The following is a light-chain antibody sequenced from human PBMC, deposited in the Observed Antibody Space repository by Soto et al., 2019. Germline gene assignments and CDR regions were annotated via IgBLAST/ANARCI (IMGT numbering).Light chain of an antibody. CDR3: QQYNNWPPWT. Sequence: EIVMTQSPTTLSVSPGERVTLSCRASQSVSSNLAWYQQKPGQAPRLLIYGASTRATGAPARFSGSGSGTEFTLPISSLQSEDLAVYYCQQYNNWPPWTFGQGTKVEIK. CDR2: GAS. CDR1: QSVSSN. J-gene: IGKJ1*01. V-gene: IGKV3-15*01.